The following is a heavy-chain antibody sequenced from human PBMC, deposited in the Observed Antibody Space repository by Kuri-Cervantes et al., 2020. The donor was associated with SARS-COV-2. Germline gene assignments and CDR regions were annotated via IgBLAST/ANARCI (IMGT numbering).Heavy chain of an antibody. CDR3: ARDQTYYYDSSGYPGDY. CDR1: GFTFSSYS. J-gene: IGHJ4*02. D-gene: IGHD3-22*01. CDR2: ISSSSSTI. V-gene: IGHV3-48*02. Sequence: GESLKTSCAASGFTFSSYSMNWVRQAPGKGLEWVSYISSSSSTIYYADSVKGRFTISRDNAKNSLYLQMNSLRDEDTAAYYCARDQTYYYDSSGYPGDYWGQGTLVTVSS.